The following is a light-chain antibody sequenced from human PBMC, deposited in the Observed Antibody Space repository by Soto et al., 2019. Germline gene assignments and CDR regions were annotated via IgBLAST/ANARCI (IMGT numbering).Light chain of an antibody. V-gene: IGLV2-14*01. Sequence: QSALTQPASVSGSPGQSITISCTGTSSDVGGYNYVSWYQQHPGKAPKLMIFEVSNRPSGVSNRFSGSKSGNTASLTISGLQAEDEADYSCSSYSSSGPVFGGGTKVTVL. CDR2: EVS. CDR3: SSYSSSGPV. J-gene: IGLJ3*02. CDR1: SSDVGGYNY.